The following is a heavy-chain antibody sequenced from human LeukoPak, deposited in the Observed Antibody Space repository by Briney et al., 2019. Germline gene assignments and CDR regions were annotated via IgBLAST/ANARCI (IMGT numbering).Heavy chain of an antibody. CDR1: GFSFSSYS. J-gene: IGHJ4*02. CDR2: ISSSSSYI. V-gene: IGHV3-21*01. D-gene: IGHD6-13*01. Sequence: GGSLRLSCAASGFSFSSYSMNWVRQAPGKGLEWVSSISSSSSYIYYADSVKGRFTISRDNAKNSLSLQMNSLRAEDTAVYYCARDLAVAADTFDYWGQGTLVTVSS. CDR3: ARDLAVAADTFDY.